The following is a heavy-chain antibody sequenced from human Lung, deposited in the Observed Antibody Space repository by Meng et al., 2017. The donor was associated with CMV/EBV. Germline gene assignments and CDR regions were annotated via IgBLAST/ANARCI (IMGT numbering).Heavy chain of an antibody. V-gene: IGHV5-51*01. D-gene: IGHD2-15*01. CDR2: IWPGDSDT. CDR1: GYNFTTYW. CDR3: ARRDRSYAGDV. Sequence: GEXXTISCKPSGYNFTTYWIGWVRQMPGKGLEWMGIIWPGDSDTRYSPSFQGHVTISVDKSISVAYLQWSSLKASDTAMYYCARRDRSYAGDVWAKGTTVTVSS. J-gene: IGHJ6*04.